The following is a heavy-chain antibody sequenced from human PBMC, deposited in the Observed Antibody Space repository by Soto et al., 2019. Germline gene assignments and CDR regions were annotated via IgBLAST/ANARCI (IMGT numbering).Heavy chain of an antibody. V-gene: IGHV3-74*02. Sequence: EVQLVESGGGLVQPGGPLRLSCAASGFTFSSYWMHWVRQGPGKGLVWVARINRDGSSTNYADSVKGRFTISRDNAKNLRYLQMTSLRAEEPAVCYGARGSGVGDLWGQGTMVTVSS. CDR1: GFTFSSYW. CDR3: ARGSGVGDL. J-gene: IGHJ3*01. CDR2: INRDGSST. D-gene: IGHD3-10*01.